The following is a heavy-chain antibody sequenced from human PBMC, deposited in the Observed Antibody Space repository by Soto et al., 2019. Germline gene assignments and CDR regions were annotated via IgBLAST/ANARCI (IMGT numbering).Heavy chain of an antibody. D-gene: IGHD3-22*01. CDR1: GFTFSDYY. J-gene: IGHJ2*01. V-gene: IGHV3-11*06. CDR3: ARDYYYDSSGYYSWYFDL. Sequence: QVQLVESGGGLVKPGGSLRLSCAASGFTFSDYYMRWIRQAPGKGLEWVSYISSSSSYTNYADSVKGRFTISRDNAKNSLYLQMNSLRAEDTAVYYCARDYYYDSSGYYSWYFDLWGRGTLVTVSS. CDR2: ISSSSSYT.